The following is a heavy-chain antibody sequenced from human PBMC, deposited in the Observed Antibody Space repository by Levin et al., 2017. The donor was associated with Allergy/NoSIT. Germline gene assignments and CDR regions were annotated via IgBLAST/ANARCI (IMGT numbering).Heavy chain of an antibody. CDR2: IYYSGST. D-gene: IGHD4-11*01. CDR1: GGSISSSSYY. J-gene: IGHJ6*02. V-gene: IGHV4-39*07. Sequence: SETLSLTCTVSGGSISSSSYYWGWIRQPPGKGLEWIGSIYYSGSTYYNPSLKSRVTISVDTSKNQFSLKLSSVTAADTAVYYCARVQLSTVTETNYYYYDGMGVWGQGTTVTVSS. CDR3: ARVQLSTVTETNYYYYDGMGV.